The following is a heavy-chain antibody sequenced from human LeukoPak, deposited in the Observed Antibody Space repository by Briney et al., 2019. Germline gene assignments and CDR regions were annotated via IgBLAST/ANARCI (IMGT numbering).Heavy chain of an antibody. CDR2: MYHSGST. CDR1: GGSITTYY. CDR3: ARRDPSGWLDY. V-gene: IGHV4-59*08. Sequence: SETLSLTCSVSGGSITTYYWSWIRQPPGKGLEWIGYMYHSGSTTYNPSLKSRVTIAVDTSKNQFSVKLSSVTAADTAVYYCARRDPSGWLDYWGQGTLVTVSS. J-gene: IGHJ4*02. D-gene: IGHD6-19*01.